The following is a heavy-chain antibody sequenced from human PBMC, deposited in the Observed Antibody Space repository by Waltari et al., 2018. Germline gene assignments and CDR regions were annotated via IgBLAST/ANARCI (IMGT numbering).Heavy chain of an antibody. CDR1: GFTFSTYA. Sequence: EERLLESGGGLVQPGGPLRLSCAASGFTFSTYAMSWVRQAPGKGLEWVASIRAANSTYYADSVKDRSSISRDNSKNTVYLQMNSLTADDTAIYYCARRISSGWTSNWLDPWGQGTLVSVSS. V-gene: IGHV3-23*01. D-gene: IGHD6-19*01. CDR3: ARRISSGWTSNWLDP. CDR2: IRAANST. J-gene: IGHJ5*02.